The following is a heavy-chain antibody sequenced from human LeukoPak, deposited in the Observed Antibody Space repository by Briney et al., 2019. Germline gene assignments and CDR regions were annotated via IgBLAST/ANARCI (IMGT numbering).Heavy chain of an antibody. V-gene: IGHV4-34*01. D-gene: IGHD6-13*01. J-gene: IGHJ4*02. CDR1: GGSFSGYY. Sequence: SETLSLTCAVYGGSFSGYYWSWIRQPPGKGLEWIGSIYHSGSTYYNPSLKSRVTISVDTSKNQFSLKLSSVTAADTAVYYCAREGYYSSSWPASDYWGQGTLVTVSS. CDR3: AREGYYSSSWPASDY. CDR2: IYHSGST.